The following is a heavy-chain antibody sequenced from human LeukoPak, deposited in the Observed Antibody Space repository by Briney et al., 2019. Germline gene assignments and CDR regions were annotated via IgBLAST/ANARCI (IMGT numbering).Heavy chain of an antibody. CDR3: ARDRGKGPAAFFYYYYMDV. CDR1: GFTFSSYA. CDR2: KSYDGSNK. Sequence: PGRSLRLSCAASGFTFSSYAMHWVRQAPGKGLEWVAVKSYDGSNKYYADSVKGRFTISRDNSKNTLYLQMNSLRAEDTAVYYCARDRGKGPAAFFYYYYMDVWGKGTTVTVSS. J-gene: IGHJ6*03. V-gene: IGHV3-30*01. D-gene: IGHD2-2*01.